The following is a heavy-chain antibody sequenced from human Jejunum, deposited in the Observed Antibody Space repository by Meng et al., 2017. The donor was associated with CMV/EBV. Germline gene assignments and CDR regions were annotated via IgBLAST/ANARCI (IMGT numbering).Heavy chain of an antibody. CDR1: GFTVSSNS. J-gene: IGHJ4*02. V-gene: IGHV3-66*02. CDR2: TYSGGST. Sequence: SCAASGFTVSSNSMSWVRQAPGKGLEWVSVTYSGGSTYYADSVKGRFTISRDNSKNTLYLQMNSLRAEDTAVYYCARGDVYFDYWGQGTLVTVSS. CDR3: ARGDVYFDY.